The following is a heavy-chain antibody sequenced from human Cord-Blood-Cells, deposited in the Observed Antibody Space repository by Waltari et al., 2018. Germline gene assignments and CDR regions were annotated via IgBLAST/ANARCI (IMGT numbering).Heavy chain of an antibody. CDR2: IYSGGSA. D-gene: IGHD5-18*01. CDR3: ARKYSYGYYFDY. Sequence: EVQLVESGGGLIQPGGSLRLSCAASGFTVSSNYMSWVRLAPGKGLEWVSVIYSGGSAYYADSVKGRFTITRDNSKNTLYLQMNSLRAEDTAVYYCARKYSYGYYFDYWGQGTLVTVSS. V-gene: IGHV3-53*01. J-gene: IGHJ4*02. CDR1: GFTVSSNY.